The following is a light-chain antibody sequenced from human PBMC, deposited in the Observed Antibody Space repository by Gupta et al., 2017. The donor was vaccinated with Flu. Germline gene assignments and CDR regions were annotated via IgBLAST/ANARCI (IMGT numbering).Light chain of an antibody. CDR3: QKENSALQT. CDR2: AAS. CDR1: QGISNY. V-gene: IGKV1-27*01. J-gene: IGKJ1*01. Sequence: PSSLSASVGDRVTITCRASQGISNYLAWYQQKPGKGPKLLIYAASASQSGVPSRFSGSGSGADFTLTISSLQPEDVATYYCQKENSALQTFGQGTKVEIK.